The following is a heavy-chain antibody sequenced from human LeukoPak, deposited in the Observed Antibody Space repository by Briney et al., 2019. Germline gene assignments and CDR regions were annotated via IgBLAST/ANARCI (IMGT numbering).Heavy chain of an antibody. CDR2: INHSGST. CDR1: GGSFSGYY. J-gene: IGHJ6*02. Sequence: SETLSLTCAVYGGSFSGYYWSWIRQPPGKGLEWIGEINHSGSTNYSPSLKSRVTISVDTSKNQFSLKLSSVTAADTAVYYCARESPSCSSTSCYYYYYGMDVWGQGTTVTVSS. V-gene: IGHV4-34*01. D-gene: IGHD2-2*01. CDR3: ARESPSCSSTSCYYYYYGMDV.